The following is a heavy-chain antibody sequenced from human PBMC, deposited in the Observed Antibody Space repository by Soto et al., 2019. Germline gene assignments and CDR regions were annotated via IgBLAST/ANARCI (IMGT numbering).Heavy chain of an antibody. Sequence: GESLKISCKGSGYSFTSYWIGWVRQMPGKGLEWMGIIYPGDSDTRYSPSFQGQVTISADKSISTAYLQWSSLKASDTAMYYCARLNVVATIYYYYGMDVWGQGTTVT. J-gene: IGHJ6*02. D-gene: IGHD5-12*01. CDR1: GYSFTSYW. V-gene: IGHV5-51*01. CDR3: ARLNVVATIYYYYGMDV. CDR2: IYPGDSDT.